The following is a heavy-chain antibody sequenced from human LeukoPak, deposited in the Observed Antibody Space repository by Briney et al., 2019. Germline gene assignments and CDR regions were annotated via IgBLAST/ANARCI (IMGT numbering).Heavy chain of an antibody. V-gene: IGHV3-21*01. CDR2: ISSSSSYI. Sequence: GGSLRLSCAASGFTFSSYSMNWVRQAPGKGLEWVSSISSSSSYIYYADSVKGRFTISRDNAKNSLYLQMNSLRAEDTAVYYCARGSSWYHAFDIWAKGQWSPSLQ. CDR1: GFTFSSYS. CDR3: ARGSSWYHAFDI. J-gene: IGHJ3*02. D-gene: IGHD6-13*01.